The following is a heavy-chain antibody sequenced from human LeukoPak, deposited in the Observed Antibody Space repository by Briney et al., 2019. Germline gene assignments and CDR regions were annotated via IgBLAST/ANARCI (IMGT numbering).Heavy chain of an antibody. D-gene: IGHD3-22*01. J-gene: IGHJ4*02. CDR2: ISYDGSNK. CDR3: ARAKDPPLYYYDSSGSSPFDY. CDR1: GFTFSSYA. V-gene: IGHV3-30*04. Sequence: GGSLRLSCAASGFTFSSYAMHWVRQAPGKGLEWVAVISYDGSNKYYADSVKGRFTISRDNSKNTLHLQMNSLRGEDTAVYYCARAKDPPLYYYDSSGSSPFDYWGQGTLVTVSS.